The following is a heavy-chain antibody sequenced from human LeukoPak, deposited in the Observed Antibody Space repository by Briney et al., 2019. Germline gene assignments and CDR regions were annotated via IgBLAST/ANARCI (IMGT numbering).Heavy chain of an antibody. V-gene: IGHV4-59*01. J-gene: IGHJ4*02. CDR3: ARGSNHVMITFGGVID. D-gene: IGHD3-16*02. CDR1: GGSISSYY. CDR2: IYYSGST. Sequence: SETLSLTCTVSGGSISSYYWSWIRQPPGKGLEWIGYIYYSGSTNYNPSLKSRVTISVDTSKNQFSLKLSSVTAADTAVYYCARGSNHVMITFGGVIDWGQGTLVTVSS.